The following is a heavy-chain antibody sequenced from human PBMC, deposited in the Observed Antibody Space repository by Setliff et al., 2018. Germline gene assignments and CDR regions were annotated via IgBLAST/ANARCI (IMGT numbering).Heavy chain of an antibody. CDR2: IKQDGGEK. Sequence: GGSLRLSCAASGFTLSDYWMAWVRQAPGKGLEWVANIKQDGGEKYYADSMKGRFTISRDNAKNSLYLQTNSLSAEDTAVYFCARRNYRTALDYWGQGTLVTVSS. D-gene: IGHD3-16*02. V-gene: IGHV3-7*03. J-gene: IGHJ4*02. CDR3: ARRNYRTALDY. CDR1: GFTLSDYW.